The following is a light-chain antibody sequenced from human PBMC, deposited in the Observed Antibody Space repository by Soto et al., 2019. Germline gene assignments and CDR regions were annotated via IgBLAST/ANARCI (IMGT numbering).Light chain of an antibody. CDR1: QSLSSN. V-gene: IGKV3-15*01. CDR2: GAS. J-gene: IGKJ4*01. CDR3: QQYNDWPLT. Sequence: EIVMTQSPATLSVSPGERGTLSCRASQSLSSNLAWYQQKPGQGPRLLIYGASTRATDIPARFSGSGSGTEFTLIISSLQSEDFAVYYCQQYNDWPLTFGGGTKVEIK.